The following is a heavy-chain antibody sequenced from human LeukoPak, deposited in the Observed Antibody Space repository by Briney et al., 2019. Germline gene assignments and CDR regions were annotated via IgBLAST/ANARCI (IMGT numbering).Heavy chain of an antibody. CDR1: GFTFSDYY. Sequence: GGSLRLSCAASGFTFSDYYMSWIRQAPGKGLEWVSYISSSGRIIYYADSVKGRFTISRDNAKNSLFLQMNSLRAEDTAVYYCARDSGASRTEDIVVVPPLYYYYGMDVWGQGTTVTVSS. CDR3: ARDSGASRTEDIVVVPPLYYYYGMDV. J-gene: IGHJ6*02. D-gene: IGHD2-2*01. V-gene: IGHV3-11*01. CDR2: ISSSGRII.